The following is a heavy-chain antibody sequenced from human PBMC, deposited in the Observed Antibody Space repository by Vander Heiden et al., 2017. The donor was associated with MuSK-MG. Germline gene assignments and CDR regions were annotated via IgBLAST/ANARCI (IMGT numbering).Heavy chain of an antibody. Sequence: VQLVESGGGVVQPGRSLRLSCAASGFTFSSYGMHWVRQAPGKGLEWVAVISYDGSNKYYADSVKGRFTISRDNSKNTLYLQMNSLRAEDTAVYYCAKGSYYDILTGSDIDYWGQGTLVTVSS. J-gene: IGHJ4*02. CDR1: GFTFSSYG. CDR3: AKGSYYDILTGSDIDY. CDR2: ISYDGSNK. V-gene: IGHV3-30*18. D-gene: IGHD3-9*01.